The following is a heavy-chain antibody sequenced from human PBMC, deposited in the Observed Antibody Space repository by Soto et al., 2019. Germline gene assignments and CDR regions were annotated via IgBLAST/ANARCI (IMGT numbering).Heavy chain of an antibody. J-gene: IGHJ6*02. V-gene: IGHV1-69*06. CDR2: ITPIFGTA. CDR1: GGTFSSYA. CDR3: ARGGDYYYYGMDV. D-gene: IGHD3-3*01. Sequence: SVKVSCKASGGTFSSYAISWLRQAPGQGLEWMGGITPIFGTANYAQKFQGRVTITADKSTSTAYMELSSLRSEDTAVYYCARGGDYYYYGMDVWGQGTTVTVSS.